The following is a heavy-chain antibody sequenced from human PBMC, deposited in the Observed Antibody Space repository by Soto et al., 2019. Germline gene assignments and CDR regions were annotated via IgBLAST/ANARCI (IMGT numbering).Heavy chain of an antibody. D-gene: IGHD3-22*01. V-gene: IGHV1-58*01. CDR2: IVVGSGNT. J-gene: IGHJ6*02. Sequence: SVKVSCKASGFTFTSSAVQWVRQARGQRLEWIGWIVVGSGNTIYAQKFQERVTITRDMSTTTAYMELSSLRSEDTAVYYCAAVGRVRGYYNGMDVWGQGTTVAVSS. CDR1: GFTFTSSA. CDR3: AAVGRVRGYYNGMDV.